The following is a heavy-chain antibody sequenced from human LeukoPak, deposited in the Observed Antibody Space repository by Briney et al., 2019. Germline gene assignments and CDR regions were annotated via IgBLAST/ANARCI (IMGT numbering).Heavy chain of an antibody. CDR1: GGSISSSSYY. V-gene: IGHV4-39*07. Sequence: SETLSLTCTVSGGSISSSSYYWGWIRQPPGKGLEWIGTIHYSGTTYYNPSLKSRVTISIDTSRNQFSLNLNSMTAADTAVYYCAKTRDDEIGPWGQGTLVSVSS. D-gene: IGHD5-24*01. J-gene: IGHJ5*02. CDR2: IHYSGTT. CDR3: AKTRDDEIGP.